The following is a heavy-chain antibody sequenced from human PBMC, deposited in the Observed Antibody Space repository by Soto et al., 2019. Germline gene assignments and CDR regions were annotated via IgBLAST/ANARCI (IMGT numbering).Heavy chain of an antibody. V-gene: IGHV3-23*01. CDR2: MRGSNDDT. Sequence: EVQLLESGGGLVQPGRSLRLSCAASGFTFSIFAMSWVRQAPGKGLEWVSGMRGSNDDTYYADSVKGRFTISRDNSKNTLFLQMNSLRAEDTAVYYCAKDRVNHNSVWDPFDIWGQGTMVTFSS. J-gene: IGHJ3*02. CDR3: AKDRVNHNSVWDPFDI. CDR1: GFTFSIFA. D-gene: IGHD1-20*01.